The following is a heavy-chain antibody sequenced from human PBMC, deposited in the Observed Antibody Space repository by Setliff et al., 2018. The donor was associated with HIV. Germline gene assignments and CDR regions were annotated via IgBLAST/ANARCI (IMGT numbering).Heavy chain of an antibody. Sequence: WASVKVSCKASGYTFTVYYMHWVRQAPGKGLEWMGYFDPQDGETVYAQKFQGRVTMTEDTSIDTAYMELTRLRSEDTAVYYCAIDGAGGWLRPMPDYWGQGTLVTVSS. D-gene: IGHD5-12*01. V-gene: IGHV1-24*01. CDR3: AIDGAGGWLRPMPDY. CDR2: FDPQDGET. J-gene: IGHJ4*02. CDR1: GYTFTVYY.